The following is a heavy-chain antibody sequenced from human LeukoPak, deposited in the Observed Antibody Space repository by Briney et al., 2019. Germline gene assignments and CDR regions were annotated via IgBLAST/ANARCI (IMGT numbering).Heavy chain of an antibody. CDR2: IYYSGST. D-gene: IGHD6-13*01. Sequence: SETLSLTCTVSGGSISSYYWSWIRQPPGKGLEWIGYIYYSGSTNYNPSLKSRVTISIDTSKNQFSLNLRSVTAADTAVYYCARERGSSWSLDYWGQGTLVTVSS. J-gene: IGHJ4*02. CDR3: ARERGSSWSLDY. V-gene: IGHV4-59*12. CDR1: GGSISSYY.